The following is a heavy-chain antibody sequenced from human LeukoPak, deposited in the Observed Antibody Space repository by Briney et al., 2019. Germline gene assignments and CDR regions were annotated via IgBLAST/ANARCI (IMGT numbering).Heavy chain of an antibody. V-gene: IGHV3-11*01. J-gene: IGHJ5*02. Sequence: GGSLRLSCAASGFTFSDYYMSWIRQAPGKGLEWISYISNSGSTIYYADSVKGRFTISRDNAKNSLYLQMNSLRAEDTAVYYCAGAPKFRLVGVSKGPFGPWGQGTLVTVSS. D-gene: IGHD1-26*01. CDR1: GFTFSDYY. CDR2: ISNSGSTI. CDR3: AGAPKFRLVGVSKGPFGP.